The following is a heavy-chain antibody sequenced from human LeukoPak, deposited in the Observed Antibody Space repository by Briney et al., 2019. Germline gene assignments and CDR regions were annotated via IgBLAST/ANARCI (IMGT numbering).Heavy chain of an antibody. CDR2: ISAYNGNT. D-gene: IGHD3-3*01. Sequence: ASVKVSCKASGYTFTSYGISWVRQAPGQGLEWMGWISAYNGNTNYAQKLQGRVTMTTDTSTSTAYMELRSPRSDDTAVYYCARDRTRNYDFWSGPQPDWFDPWGQGTLVTVSS. J-gene: IGHJ5*02. CDR1: GYTFTSYG. CDR3: ARDRTRNYDFWSGPQPDWFDP. V-gene: IGHV1-18*01.